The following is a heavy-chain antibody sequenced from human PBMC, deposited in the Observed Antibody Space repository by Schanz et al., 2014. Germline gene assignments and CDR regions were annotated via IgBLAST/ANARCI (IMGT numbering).Heavy chain of an antibody. CDR2: IKEDGSVK. V-gene: IGHV3-7*02. D-gene: IGHD6-13*01. CDR3: AKSQGSSFDS. J-gene: IGHJ4*02. CDR1: TFTFSSDW. Sequence: EVQLLESGGGLVQPGGSLRLSCAASTFTFSSDWMSWVRQAPGKGLEWVANIKEDGSVKDYVDSVKGRFTISRDNAKNSLYLQMTSLRAEDTAVYYCAKSQGSSFDSWGQGTLVTVSS.